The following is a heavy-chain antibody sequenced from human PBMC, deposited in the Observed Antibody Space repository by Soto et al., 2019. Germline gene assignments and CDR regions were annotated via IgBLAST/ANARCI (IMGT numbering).Heavy chain of an antibody. CDR2: ISSSSSYI. V-gene: IGHV3-21*01. CDR1: GFTFSSYS. CDR3: ARVMDCSSTSCYSGSDYFDY. D-gene: IGHD2-2*01. Sequence: GGSLRLSCAASGFTFSSYSMNWVRQAPGKGLEWVSSISSSSSYIYYADSVKGRFTISRDNAKNSLYLQMNSLRAEDTAVYYCARVMDCSSTSCYSGSDYFDYWGQGTLVTVSS. J-gene: IGHJ4*02.